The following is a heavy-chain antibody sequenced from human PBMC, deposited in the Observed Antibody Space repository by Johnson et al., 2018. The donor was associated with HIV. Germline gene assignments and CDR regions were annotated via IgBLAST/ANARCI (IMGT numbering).Heavy chain of an antibody. CDR1: GFIFSSYA. J-gene: IGHJ3*02. V-gene: IGHV3-30*14. CDR2: ISYDGTSK. CDR3: AREDSAFDI. Sequence: VQLVESGGGLVQPGGSLRLSCAASGFIFSSYAVHWVRQAPGKGLEWVAVISYDGTSKYQADSVKGRFTISRDNSKNTLYLQMNSLRAEDTAVYYCAREDSAFDIWGQGTMVTVSS.